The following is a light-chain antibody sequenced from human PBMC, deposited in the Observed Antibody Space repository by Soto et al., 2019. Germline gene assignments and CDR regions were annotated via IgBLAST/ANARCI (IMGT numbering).Light chain of an antibody. Sequence: DTQMTQSPSTLSASVGDRVTITCRASQSISSWLAWYQQKPGKAPKVLIYDASSLESGVPSRFSGSGSGTEFTLTISSLQPDDFATYYCQQYNSYSGYTFGQGTKLEIK. J-gene: IGKJ2*01. CDR2: DAS. CDR3: QQYNSYSGYT. V-gene: IGKV1-5*01. CDR1: QSISSW.